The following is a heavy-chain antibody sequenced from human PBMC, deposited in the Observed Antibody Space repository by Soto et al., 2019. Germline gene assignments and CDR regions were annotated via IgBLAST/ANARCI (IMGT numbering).Heavy chain of an antibody. CDR1: GFTFTSSA. D-gene: IGHD3-3*01. Sequence: VASVKVSCKASGFTFTSSAVQWVRQARGQRLEWIGWIVVGSGNTNYAQKFQERVTITRDMSTSTAYMELSSLRSEDTAVYYCAADRGFLEWFPVSLGAFDIWGQGTMVTVSS. J-gene: IGHJ3*02. CDR2: IVVGSGNT. CDR3: AADRGFLEWFPVSLGAFDI. V-gene: IGHV1-58*01.